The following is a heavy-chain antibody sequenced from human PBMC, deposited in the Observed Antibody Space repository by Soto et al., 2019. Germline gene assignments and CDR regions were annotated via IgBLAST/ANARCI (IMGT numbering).Heavy chain of an antibody. CDR3: ASVNGYLEY. CDR1: GGSINNHY. CDR2: IYYSGST. Sequence: SETLSLTCTVSGGSINNHYWSWIRQPPGKGLEWIGYIYYSGSTNYNPSLKSRVTISVDTSKNQFSLNLTSLTAADTAIYYCASVNGYLEYWGQATVVTDSS. V-gene: IGHV4-59*11. J-gene: IGHJ4*02.